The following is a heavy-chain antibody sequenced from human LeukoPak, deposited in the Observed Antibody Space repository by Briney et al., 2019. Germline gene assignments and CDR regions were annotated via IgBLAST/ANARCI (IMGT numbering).Heavy chain of an antibody. CDR3: ARFGAALDC. CDR2: INHSGST. V-gene: IGHV4-34*01. Sequence: PSETLSLTCAVYGGSFSGYYWSWIRQPPGKGLEWIGEINHSGSTNYNPSLKSRVTISVDTSKNQFSLKLSSVTAADTAVYYCARFGAALDCWGQGTLVTVSS. D-gene: IGHD3-16*01. J-gene: IGHJ4*02. CDR1: GGSFSGYY.